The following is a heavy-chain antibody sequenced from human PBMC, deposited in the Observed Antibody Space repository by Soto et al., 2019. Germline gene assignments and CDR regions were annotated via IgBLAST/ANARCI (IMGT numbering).Heavy chain of an antibody. Sequence: SETLSLTCTVSGGSISSGGYYWSWIRQHPGKGLEWIGYIYYSGSTYYNPSLKSRVTISVDTSKNQFSLKLSSVTAADTAVYYSARAYGSGQNNWFDPWGQGTLVTVSS. D-gene: IGHD3-10*01. CDR3: ARAYGSGQNNWFDP. V-gene: IGHV4-31*03. CDR2: IYYSGST. J-gene: IGHJ5*02. CDR1: GGSISSGGYY.